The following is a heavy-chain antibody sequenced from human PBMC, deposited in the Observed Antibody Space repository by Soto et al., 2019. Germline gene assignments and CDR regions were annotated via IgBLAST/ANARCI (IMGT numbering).Heavy chain of an antibody. J-gene: IGHJ5*01. CDR1: GASIHNSHYF. CDR2: VYYSGGA. Sequence: SETLSLTCTVSGASIHNSHYFWGWIRQPPGKGLEFIGTVYYSGGAHYNSSLKSRVTISVDTANNQVSLRMRSLTAADTAVYYCGRVVEGATRHTDLDSWGQGTLVTVYS. D-gene: IGHD2-21*01. CDR3: GRVVEGATRHTDLDS. V-gene: IGHV4-39*01.